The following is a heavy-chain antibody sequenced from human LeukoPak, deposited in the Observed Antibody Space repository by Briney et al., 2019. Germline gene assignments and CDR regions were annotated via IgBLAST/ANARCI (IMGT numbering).Heavy chain of an antibody. CDR3: ARGREIHGGSDTKLDDY. CDR1: GYSFTAFY. J-gene: IGHJ4*02. CDR2: ISPRSGDT. V-gene: IGHV1-2*02. Sequence: ASVKVSCKTSGYSFTAFYIHWVRQAPGQGLEWMGWISPRSGDTSYAQKFQGRVTMTRDTSINTVDMDLSGLTSDDTAVFYCARGREIHGGSDTKLDDYWGQGTLVTVSS. D-gene: IGHD3-10*01.